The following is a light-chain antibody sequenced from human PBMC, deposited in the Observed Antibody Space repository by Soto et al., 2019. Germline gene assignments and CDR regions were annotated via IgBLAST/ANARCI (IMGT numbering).Light chain of an antibody. CDR2: AAS. J-gene: IGKJ1*01. Sequence: DIQMTQSPSSLSASVGDRVTITCQASHDISNYLNWYQQKPGKAPKLLIYAASTLQSGVPSRFSGSGSGTDFTLTISCLQSEDFATYYCQQYYSYPWTFGQGTKVDIK. CDR3: QQYYSYPWT. CDR1: HDISNY. V-gene: IGKV1-16*01.